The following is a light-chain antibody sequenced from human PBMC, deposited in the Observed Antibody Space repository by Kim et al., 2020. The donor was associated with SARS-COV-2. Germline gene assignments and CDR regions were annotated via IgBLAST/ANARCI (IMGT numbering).Light chain of an antibody. CDR1: QGIGND. Sequence: DIQMTQSPSSLSASVGDRVTITCRASQGIGNDLGWYQQKPGRAPKRLIFGASSLQGGVPSRFSGSGSGTEFTLTINSLQPEDFATYYCLQYSSYPRTFGQGTKLEI. J-gene: IGKJ2*01. V-gene: IGKV1-17*01. CDR2: GAS. CDR3: LQYSSYPRT.